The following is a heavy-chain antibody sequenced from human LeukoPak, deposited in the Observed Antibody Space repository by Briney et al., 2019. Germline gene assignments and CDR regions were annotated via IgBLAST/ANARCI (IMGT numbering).Heavy chain of an antibody. CDR2: ISGSGGST. Sequence: GGSLRLSCAASGFTFSSYAVSWVRQAPGKGLEWVSAISGSGGSTYYADSVKGRFTISRDNSKNTLYLQMNSLRAEDTAVYYCAKVLPGYCSSTSCFGYYFDYWGQGTLVTVSS. J-gene: IGHJ4*02. D-gene: IGHD2-2*01. V-gene: IGHV3-23*01. CDR3: AKVLPGYCSSTSCFGYYFDY. CDR1: GFTFSSYA.